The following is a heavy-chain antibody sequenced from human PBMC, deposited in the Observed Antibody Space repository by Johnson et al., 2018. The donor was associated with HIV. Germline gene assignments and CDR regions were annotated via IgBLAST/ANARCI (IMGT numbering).Heavy chain of an antibody. CDR2: IYSGDTT. V-gene: IGHV3-66*02. D-gene: IGHD1-26*01. CDR3: ASDGWELLGVAAFDI. CDR1: GFTVNGNY. J-gene: IGHJ3*02. Sequence: VLLVESGGGLVQPGGSLRLSCAVSGFTVNGNYMSWVRQAPGKGLEWVSVIYSGDTTYYADSVKGRFTISRDTSKNTLYLQMNSLRPEDTAVYYCASDGWELLGVAAFDIWGQGTMVTVSS.